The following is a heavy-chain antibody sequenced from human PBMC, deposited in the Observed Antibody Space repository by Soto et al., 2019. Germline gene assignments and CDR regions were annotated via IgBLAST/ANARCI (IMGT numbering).Heavy chain of an antibody. CDR2: IKSKTDGGTT. Sequence: GGSLRLSCAASGFTFSNAWMSWVRQAPGKGLEWVGRIKSKTDGGTTDYAAPVKGRFTISRDDSKNTLYLQMNSLKTEDTAVYYCTTHLFGGVIDTDYWGQGTLVTVSS. J-gene: IGHJ4*02. V-gene: IGHV3-15*01. D-gene: IGHD3-16*02. CDR1: GFTFSNAW. CDR3: TTHLFGGVIDTDY.